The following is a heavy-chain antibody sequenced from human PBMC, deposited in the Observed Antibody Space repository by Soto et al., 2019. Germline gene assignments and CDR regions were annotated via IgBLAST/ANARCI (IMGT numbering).Heavy chain of an antibody. CDR1: GGSFSGYY. CDR2: INHSGST. J-gene: IGHJ6*02. Sequence: SETLSLTCAVYGGSFSGYYWSWIRQPPWKGLEWIGEINHSGSTNYNPSLKSRVTISVDTSKNQFSLKLSSVTAADTAVYYCARVTAAGTGYYYYCGMDVWAQGTTVTVSS. CDR3: ARVTAAGTGYYYYCGMDV. D-gene: IGHD6-13*01. V-gene: IGHV4-34*01.